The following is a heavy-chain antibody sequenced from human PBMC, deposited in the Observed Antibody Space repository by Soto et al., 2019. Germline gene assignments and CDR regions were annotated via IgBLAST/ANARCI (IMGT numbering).Heavy chain of an antibody. Sequence: PGGSLRLSCAASGFTFGIHAMSWVRQAPGKGLEWVSFISGSGGSTYYADSVKGRFTISRDNSKKTLYLQMNSLGGEDTAVYYCGKGSAATNYFYYATDVWGQGTTVTVSS. V-gene: IGHV3-23*01. CDR2: ISGSGGST. J-gene: IGHJ6*02. CDR1: GFTFGIHA. D-gene: IGHD2-15*01. CDR3: GKGSAATNYFYYATDV.